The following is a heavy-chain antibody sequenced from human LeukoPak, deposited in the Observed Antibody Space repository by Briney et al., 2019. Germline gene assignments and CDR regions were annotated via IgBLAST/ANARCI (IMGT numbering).Heavy chain of an antibody. Sequence: PGGSLRLSCAASGFTFSNAWMSWVRQAPGKGLEWVSDISGSGGSTYYADSVKGRFTISRDNSKNTLYLQMNSLRAEDTAVYYCAKGDFENSSGWGYFDYWGQGTLVTVSS. CDR2: ISGSGGST. CDR1: GFTFSNAW. CDR3: AKGDFENSSGWGYFDY. V-gene: IGHV3-23*01. J-gene: IGHJ4*02. D-gene: IGHD6-19*01.